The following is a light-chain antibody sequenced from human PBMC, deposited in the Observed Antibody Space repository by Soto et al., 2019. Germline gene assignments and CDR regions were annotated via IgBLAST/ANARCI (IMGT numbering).Light chain of an antibody. V-gene: IGKV3-20*01. CDR2: GAS. J-gene: IGKJ2*01. CDR1: QSVSSSY. CDR3: QQYGSPPSHT. Sequence: EIVLTQSPGTLSLSPGERATLSCRASQSVSSSYLAWYQQKPGQAPRLLIYGASSRATGIPDRFSGSGSGTDFTLTISRLEPEDFAVDYCQQYGSPPSHTFGQGTKLEIK.